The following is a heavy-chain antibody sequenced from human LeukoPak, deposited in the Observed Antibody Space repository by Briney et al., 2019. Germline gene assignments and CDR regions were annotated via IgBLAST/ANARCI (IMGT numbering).Heavy chain of an antibody. D-gene: IGHD4-11*01. CDR1: GLSFSGQW. CDR3: AFNNNFKY. J-gene: IGHJ4*02. V-gene: IGHV3-7*01. CDR2: IKYDGSEK. Sequence: GGSLRLSCGGSGLSFSGQWMNWVRQAPGQGLEWVANIKYDGSEKYYVDSVKGRFTISRDDAKNSLSLHMSNVRAEDTAVYYCAFNNNFKYWGQGTQVTVSS.